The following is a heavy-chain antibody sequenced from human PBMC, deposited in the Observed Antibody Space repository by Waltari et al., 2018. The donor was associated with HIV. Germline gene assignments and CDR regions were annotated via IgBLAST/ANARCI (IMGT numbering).Heavy chain of an antibody. CDR3: VTLYNESPLYSNF. J-gene: IGHJ1*01. V-gene: IGHV1-24*01. CDR2: FDPKNGKP. CDR1: GSPLRDWS. D-gene: IGHD2-15*01. Sequence: QLIQSTSALKRPGASVTLSCPVSGSPLRDWSMQWVRQGRGQRLEWMGGFDPKNGKPVYSQRFWGRVSLAEDTSQDTAFLELNRLTSDDTAVYYCVTLYNESPLYSNFWGQGTLVTV.